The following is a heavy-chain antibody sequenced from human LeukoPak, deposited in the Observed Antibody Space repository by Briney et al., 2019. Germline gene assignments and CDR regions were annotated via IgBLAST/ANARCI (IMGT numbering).Heavy chain of an antibody. D-gene: IGHD2-2*01. CDR2: IKPNSGDT. CDR3: ARAYSVPAGDYHYWYMDV. V-gene: IGHV1-2*02. CDR1: GFTLTDY. J-gene: IGHJ6*03. Sequence: ASVKVSCKASGFTLTDYIHWVRQDPRQGLQWMGWIKPNSGDTDYAQKFQGRVTMTRDTSISTVYMELSSLISDDTAVYYCARAYSVPAGDYHYWYMDVWGKGTTVTVSS.